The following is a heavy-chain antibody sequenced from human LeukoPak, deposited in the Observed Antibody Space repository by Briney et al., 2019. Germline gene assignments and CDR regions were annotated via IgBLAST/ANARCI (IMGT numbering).Heavy chain of an antibody. CDR3: ARYPNYYDSSGPFAFDI. V-gene: IGHV4-31*03. Sequence: SQTLSLTCTVSGVSISSGGYYWSWIRQHPGKGLEWIGYIYYSGSTYYNPSLKSRVTISVDTSKNQFSLKLSSVTAADTAVYYCARYPNYYDSSGPFAFDIWGQGTMVTVSS. CDR2: IYYSGST. J-gene: IGHJ3*02. D-gene: IGHD3-22*01. CDR1: GVSISSGGYY.